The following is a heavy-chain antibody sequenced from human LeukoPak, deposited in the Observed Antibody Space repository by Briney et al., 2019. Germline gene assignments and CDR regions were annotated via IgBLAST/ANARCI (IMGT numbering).Heavy chain of an antibody. J-gene: IGHJ4*02. CDR3: AKGRYSHGSGPDC. CDR1: GLSISGQW. CDR2: ISASGGST. V-gene: IGHV3-23*01. Sequence: GGSLRLSCVASGLSISGQWMNWVRQAPGQGLEWVSAISASGGSTYYADSVKGRFTISRDNSKNTLYLQMNSLTAEDTAVYYCAKGRYSHGSGPDCWGQGTLVTVSA. D-gene: IGHD3-10*01.